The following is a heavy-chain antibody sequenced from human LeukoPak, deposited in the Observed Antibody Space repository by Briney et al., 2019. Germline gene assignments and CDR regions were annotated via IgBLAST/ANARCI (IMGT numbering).Heavy chain of an antibody. D-gene: IGHD3-10*01. CDR1: GFTFSNYW. CDR3: AKDLHYGSADY. V-gene: IGHV3-74*01. J-gene: IGHJ4*02. CDR2: INPGGSNT. Sequence: PGGSLRLSCAASGFTFSNYWMHWVRQDPGKGLVWVSYINPGGSNTNYADSVKGRFTISRDNAKNALYLQMNSLRAEDTAVYYCAKDLHYGSADYWGQGTLVTVSS.